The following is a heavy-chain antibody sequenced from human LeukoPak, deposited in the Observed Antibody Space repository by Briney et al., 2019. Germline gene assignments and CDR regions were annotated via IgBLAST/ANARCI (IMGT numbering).Heavy chain of an antibody. D-gene: IGHD6-13*01. CDR1: GFTVSSNY. CDR2: IYSGGST. V-gene: IGHV3-53*01. J-gene: IGHJ4*02. CDR3: ASLGSPYSSSWRSAYFDY. Sequence: GGSLRLSCAASGFTVSSNYMSWVRQAPGKGLEWVSVIYSGGSTYYADSVKGRFTISRDNSKNTLYLQMNSLRAEDTAVYYCASLGSPYSSSWRSAYFDYWGQGTLVTVSS.